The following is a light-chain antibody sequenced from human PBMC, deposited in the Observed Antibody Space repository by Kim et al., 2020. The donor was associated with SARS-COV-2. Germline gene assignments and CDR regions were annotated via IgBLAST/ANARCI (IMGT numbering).Light chain of an antibody. V-gene: IGKV3-20*01. CDR1: QSVRSNY. J-gene: IGKJ2*03. Sequence: PGERATLSCRASQSVRSNYLAWYQQKPGQAPRLVIYGAFRRATGIPDRFSGSGTGTDFTLTISRLEPEDFAVYYCQQYGSSPPYSFGQGTKLEIK. CDR2: GAF. CDR3: QQYGSSPPYS.